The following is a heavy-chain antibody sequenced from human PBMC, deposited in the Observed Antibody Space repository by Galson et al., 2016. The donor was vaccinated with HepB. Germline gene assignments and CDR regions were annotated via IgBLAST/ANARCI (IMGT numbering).Heavy chain of an antibody. CDR3: ARDLRRREQSSDYDKGFDY. Sequence: SLRLSCAASGFTFSDYYMGWIRQAPGKGLEWLSYISSSGDTIYYADSVKGRFTVSRDNAKNSLYLQMNSLKAEDTALYYCARDLRRREQSSDYDKGFDYWGQGTLVTVSS. J-gene: IGHJ4*02. D-gene: IGHD5-12*01. V-gene: IGHV3-11*01. CDR1: GFTFSDYY. CDR2: ISSSGDTI.